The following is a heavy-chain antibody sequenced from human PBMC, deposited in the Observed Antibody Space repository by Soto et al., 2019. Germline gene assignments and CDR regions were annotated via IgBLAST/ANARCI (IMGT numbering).Heavy chain of an antibody. D-gene: IGHD6-19*01. V-gene: IGHV3-49*03. Sequence: GGSLRLSCTASGFTFGDYAMSWFRQAPGKGLEWVGFIRSKAYGGTTEYAASVKGRFTISRDDSKSIAYLQINSLKTEDTAVYYCTRDCQVAGLLFDYWGQGTLVTVSS. J-gene: IGHJ4*02. CDR3: TRDCQVAGLLFDY. CDR1: GFTFGDYA. CDR2: IRSKAYGGTT.